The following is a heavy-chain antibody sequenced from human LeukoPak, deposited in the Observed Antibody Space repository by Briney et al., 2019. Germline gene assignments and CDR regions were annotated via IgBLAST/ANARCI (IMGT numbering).Heavy chain of an antibody. V-gene: IGHV1-69*13. J-gene: IGHJ4*02. CDR1: GGTFSSYA. D-gene: IGHD2-2*02. Sequence: SVKVSCKASGGTFSSYAISWVRQAPGQGLEWMGGIIPILGTANYAQKFQGRVTITADESTSTAYMELSSLRSEDTAVYYCARDLGYCSSTSCYTGYYWGQGTLVTVSS. CDR3: ARDLGYCSSTSCYTGYY. CDR2: IIPILGTA.